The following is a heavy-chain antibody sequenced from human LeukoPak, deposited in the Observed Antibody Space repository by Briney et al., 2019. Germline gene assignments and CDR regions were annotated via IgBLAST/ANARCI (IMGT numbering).Heavy chain of an antibody. V-gene: IGHV4-34*01. Sequence: PSETLSLTCAVYGGSFSGYYWSWIRQPPGKGLEWIGEINHSGSTNYNPSLKSRVTISVDTSKNQFSLKLSSVTAADTAVYYCTTCRLEETTPTGFDYWGQGTLVTVSS. CDR3: TTCRLEETTPTGFDY. CDR1: GGSFSGYY. D-gene: IGHD1-1*01. CDR2: INHSGST. J-gene: IGHJ4*02.